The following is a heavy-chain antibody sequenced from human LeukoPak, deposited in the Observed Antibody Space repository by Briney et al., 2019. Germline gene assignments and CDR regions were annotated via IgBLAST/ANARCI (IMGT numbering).Heavy chain of an antibody. CDR2: ISGNGETI. CDR1: GFTFSNYA. V-gene: IGHV3-23*01. J-gene: IGHJ3*02. D-gene: IGHD3-10*01. CDR3: ARDMAVDAFDI. Sequence: TGGSLRLSCAASGFTFSNYAMSWVRQAPGKGLEWGSVISGNGETIDYADSVKGRFAISRDNAKNSLYLQMNSLRAEDTAVYYCARDMAVDAFDIWGQGTMVTVSS.